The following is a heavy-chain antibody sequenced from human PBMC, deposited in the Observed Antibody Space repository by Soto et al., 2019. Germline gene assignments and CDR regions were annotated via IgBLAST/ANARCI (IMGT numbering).Heavy chain of an antibody. CDR1: GGSISSGDYY. J-gene: IGHJ4*02. CDR3: ARGEDYYDSSGPRYYFDY. CDR2: IYYSGST. V-gene: IGHV4-30-4*01. D-gene: IGHD3-22*01. Sequence: PSETLSLTCTVSGGSISSGDYYWSWIRQPPGKGLEWIGYIYYSGSTYYNPSLKSRVTISVDTSKNQFSLKLSSVTAADTAVYYCARGEDYYDSSGPRYYFDYWGQGTLVTVSS.